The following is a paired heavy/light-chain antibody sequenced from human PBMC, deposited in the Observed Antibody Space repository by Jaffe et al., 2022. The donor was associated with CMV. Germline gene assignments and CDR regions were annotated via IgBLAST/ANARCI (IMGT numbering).Heavy chain of an antibody. CDR2: IKQDGSGE. Sequence: EVQLVESGGGLVQPGGSLRLSCIASGFTFSHYWMAWVRQAPGKGLEWVASIKQDGSGEYYVDSVRDRFTISRDNAKNSLYLQMKSLRDEDTAVYYCARDCCPGDLDYWGQGTLVTVSS. J-gene: IGHJ4*02. CDR1: GFTFSHYW. D-gene: IGHD7-27*01. V-gene: IGHV3-7*03. CDR3: ARDCCPGDLDY.
Light chain of an antibody. V-gene: IGKV1-39*01. CDR2: GAS. CDR1: QSIGSY. J-gene: IGKJ1*01. Sequence: DIQMTQSPSSLSASVGDRITITCRASQSIGSYLNWYQQKPGKAPKLLIYGASGLQSGVPSRFSGSGSGTDFTLTISSLQPDDFATYYCQRTYTSPPWTFGQGTKVDIK. CDR3: QRTYTSPPWT.